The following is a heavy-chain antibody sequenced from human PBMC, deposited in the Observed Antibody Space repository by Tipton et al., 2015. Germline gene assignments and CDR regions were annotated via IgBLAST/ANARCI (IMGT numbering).Heavy chain of an antibody. CDR1: GYRFSNHW. CDR3: ARHGSIGARQNWFDP. D-gene: IGHD6-6*01. Sequence: QLVQSGGEVKKPGESLNISCKASGYRFSNHWIGWVRQMPGKGLEWVGIIHPSDSETIYSPSFQGQVTISADKSINTVYLQWNSLKASDTAMYYCARHGSIGARQNWFDPWGQGTLVSVSS. CDR2: IHPSDSET. J-gene: IGHJ5*02. V-gene: IGHV5-51*01.